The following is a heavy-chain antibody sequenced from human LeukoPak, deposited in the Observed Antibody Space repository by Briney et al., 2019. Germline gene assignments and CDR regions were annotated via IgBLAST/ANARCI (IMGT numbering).Heavy chain of an antibody. Sequence: GASVKVSCKASGYTFTSNYIHWVRQAPGQGLEWMGGIIPIFGTANYAQKFQGRVTITADESTSTAYMELSSLRSEDTAVYYCARDEGHYYGSGSYFPVTENWFDPWGQGTLVTVSS. CDR2: IIPIFGTA. CDR3: ARDEGHYYGSGSYFPVTENWFDP. D-gene: IGHD3-10*01. V-gene: IGHV1-69*13. J-gene: IGHJ5*02. CDR1: GYTFTSNY.